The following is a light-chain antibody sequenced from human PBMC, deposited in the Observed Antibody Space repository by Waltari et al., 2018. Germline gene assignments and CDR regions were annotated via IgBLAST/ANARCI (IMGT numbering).Light chain of an antibody. V-gene: IGKV3-11*01. CDR3: QQRRNWPLT. J-gene: IGKJ4*01. Sequence: IVLTQSPATLSLSPGARATPSCRASQSISNYLAWYQQKPGQAPRLLIYDTSNRATGIPTRFSGSGFGTDFTLTISSLEPEDFAIYYCQQRRNWPLTFGGGTKVEIK. CDR2: DTS. CDR1: QSISNY.